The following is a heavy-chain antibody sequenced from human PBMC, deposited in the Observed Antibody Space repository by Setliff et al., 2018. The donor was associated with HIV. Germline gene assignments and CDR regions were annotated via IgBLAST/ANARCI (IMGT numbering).Heavy chain of an antibody. V-gene: IGHV5-51*01. CDR2: IYPVDSET. CDR3: ARPRGNDYAGSGFDN. CDR1: GYNFVDYS. J-gene: IGHJ4*02. Sequence: GESLKISCQGSGYNFVDYSIAWGRQVPGKGLEWMGIIYPVDSETRYSPSFQGQVTISADKSINTAYLQWTTLKASDSAMYYCARPRGNDYAGSGFDNWGQGTLVTVSS. D-gene: IGHD2-2*01.